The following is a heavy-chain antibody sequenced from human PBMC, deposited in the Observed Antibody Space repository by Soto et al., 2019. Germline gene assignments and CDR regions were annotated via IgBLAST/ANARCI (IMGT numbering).Heavy chain of an antibody. J-gene: IGHJ4*02. CDR3: ARDPDLSIYSSVRYFDA. CDR2: IYSGGYT. CDR1: GFIVNSNY. Sequence: PGGSLRLSCAASGFIVNSNYMSWVRQVPGKRLEWVSVIYSGGYTHYADSVKGRFTISRDSAKNSLLLQMNTLRVEDTAVYYCARDPDLSIYSSVRYFDARGLGTLVTVSS. V-gene: IGHV3-53*01. D-gene: IGHD6-19*01.